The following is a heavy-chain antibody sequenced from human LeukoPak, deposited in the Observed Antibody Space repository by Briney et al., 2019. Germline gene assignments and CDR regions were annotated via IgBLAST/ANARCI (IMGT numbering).Heavy chain of an antibody. V-gene: IGHV3-74*01. CDR2: IKTDGSTT. Sequence: GGSLRLSCAGSGVIFSNYWMHWVRQAPGKGLVWVSRIKTDGSTTYYADSVKGRFTVSRDNSKNTLYLQMNSLTAEDTAVYYCASGGSYFDYWGQGTLVTVSS. CDR3: ASGGSYFDY. D-gene: IGHD3-10*01. J-gene: IGHJ4*02. CDR1: GVIFSNYW.